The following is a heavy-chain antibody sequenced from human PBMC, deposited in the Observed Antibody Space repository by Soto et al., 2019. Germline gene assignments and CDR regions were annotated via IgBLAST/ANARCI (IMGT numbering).Heavy chain of an antibody. CDR3: ARVDERTYTGYGLYYFDS. Sequence: QVTLKESGPVLVKPTETLTLTCTVSGFSLSNSRMGVSWIRQSPGKALEWLAHVFSNDEKSYSTSLKIRLTISKNTSKSQVVLIMDNMDPADTATYYCARVDERTYTGYGLYYFDSWGQGTLVTVSS. CDR2: VFSNDEK. CDR1: GFSLSNSRMG. V-gene: IGHV2-26*01. D-gene: IGHD5-12*01. J-gene: IGHJ4*02.